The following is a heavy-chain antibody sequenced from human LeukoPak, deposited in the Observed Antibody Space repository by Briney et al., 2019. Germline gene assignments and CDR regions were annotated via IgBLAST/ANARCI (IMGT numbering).Heavy chain of an antibody. Sequence: GGSLRLSCAPSGFTLSTYAMNWVRQAPGKGLEWVSSICGSSRSIYYADSVKGRFTISRDNAKNSLYLQMNSVRADDTAVYYCAREGYGDYSESFDYWGQGTLVTVSS. V-gene: IGHV3-21*01. CDR3: AREGYGDYSESFDY. J-gene: IGHJ4*02. CDR1: GFTLSTYA. CDR2: ICGSSRSI. D-gene: IGHD4-17*01.